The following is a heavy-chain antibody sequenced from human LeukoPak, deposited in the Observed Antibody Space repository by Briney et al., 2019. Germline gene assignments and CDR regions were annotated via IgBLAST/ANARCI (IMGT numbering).Heavy chain of an antibody. J-gene: IGHJ5*02. D-gene: IGHD4-11*01. CDR3: AKDAERGFDYSNSFEH. CDR2: IWSDANNQ. Sequence: PGTSLTLSCDASGLTFSHFGMHWVRQALRKGLEWVAVIWSDANNQYYADSAKGRFTSARYNFKRTVSLEMNGLRDEDTAVYYSAKDAERGFDYSNSFEHWGQGSLVIVSS. CDR1: GLTFSHFG. V-gene: IGHV3-33*06.